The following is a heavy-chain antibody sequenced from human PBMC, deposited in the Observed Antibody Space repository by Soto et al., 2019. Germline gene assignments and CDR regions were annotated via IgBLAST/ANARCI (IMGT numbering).Heavy chain of an antibody. CDR3: ARDEDYTDNVLEY. V-gene: IGHV3-33*01. D-gene: IGHD4-4*01. CDR2: IGSDGARD. J-gene: IGHJ4*02. Sequence: QVQLVDSGGGVVQPGGSLRLSCAASGFTFGRHGMHWVRQAPGKGLEWVAVIGSDGARDSYADSMKGRFSISRDNGQNPLYLQINSLRVEDTAVYYCARDEDYTDNVLEYWGQGTLVTVSS. CDR1: GFTFGRHG.